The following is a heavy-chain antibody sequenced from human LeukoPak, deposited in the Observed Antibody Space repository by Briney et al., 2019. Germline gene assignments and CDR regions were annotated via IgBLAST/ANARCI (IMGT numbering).Heavy chain of an antibody. D-gene: IGHD6-13*01. CDR1: GFTFDDYT. CDR3: AKDGSSWYSHYYYYYMDV. Sequence: GGSLRLSCAASGFTFDDYTMHWVRQAPGKGLEWVSLISWDGGSTYYADSVEGRFTISRDNSKNSLYLQMNSLRTEDTALYYCAKDGSSWYSHYYYYYMDVWGKGTTVTVSS. V-gene: IGHV3-43*01. J-gene: IGHJ6*03. CDR2: ISWDGGST.